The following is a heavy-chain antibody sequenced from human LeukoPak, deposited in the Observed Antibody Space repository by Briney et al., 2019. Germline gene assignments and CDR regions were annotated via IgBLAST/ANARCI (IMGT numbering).Heavy chain of an antibody. CDR2: IYYSGST. V-gene: IGHV4-59*08. CDR1: GGSISSYY. Sequence: SETLSLTCTVSGGSISSYYWSWIRQPPGKGLEWIGYIYYSGSTNYDPSLKSRVTISVDTSKNQFSLKLSSVTAADTAVYYCARHGSPGYSSSWYGYWGQGTLVTVSS. J-gene: IGHJ4*02. D-gene: IGHD6-13*01. CDR3: ARHGSPGYSSSWYGY.